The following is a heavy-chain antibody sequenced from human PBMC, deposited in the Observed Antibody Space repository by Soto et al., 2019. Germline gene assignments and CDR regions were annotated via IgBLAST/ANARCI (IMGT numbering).Heavy chain of an antibody. Sequence: EVLLLESGGGLVQPGGSLRLSCEASGFSFSSFAMNWVRQAPGKGLEWVSAIGDSGASTYYADSVKGRFTISRDNSRNTLYLKLNSRGAEDTAVYCCAKGVELAVWGNWTTVTVSS. V-gene: IGHV3-23*01. CDR3: AKGVELAV. J-gene: IGHJ6*04. CDR1: GFSFSSFA. D-gene: IGHD1-26*01. CDR2: IGDSGAST.